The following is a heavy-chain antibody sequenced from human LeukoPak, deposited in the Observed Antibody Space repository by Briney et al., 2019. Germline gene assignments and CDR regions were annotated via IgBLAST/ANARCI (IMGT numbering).Heavy chain of an antibody. J-gene: IGHJ4*02. CDR2: ISGSGDNT. Sequence: GGSLRLSCAASGFTFSSYGMTWVRQAPGKGLEWVAEISGSGDNTYYADSVKGRFTISRDNSKNTLYPQMNSLSAEDTAVYMCAKRAIIDYGRHFDYWGQGTLVSVSS. CDR1: GFTFSSYG. V-gene: IGHV3-23*01. D-gene: IGHD4-17*01. CDR3: AKRAIIDYGRHFDY.